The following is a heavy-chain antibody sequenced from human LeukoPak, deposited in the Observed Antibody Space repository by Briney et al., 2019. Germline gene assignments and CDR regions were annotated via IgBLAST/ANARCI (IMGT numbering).Heavy chain of an antibody. V-gene: IGHV4-38-2*02. D-gene: IGHD3-10*01. CDR2: IYHSGST. CDR1: GYSISSGYY. CDR3: ARDQRGLWFGELTGAFDI. Sequence: PSETLSLTCTVSGYSISSGYYWGWIRQPPGKGLEWIGSIYHSGSTYYNPSLKSRVTISVDTSKNQFSLKLSSVTAADTAVYYCARDQRGLWFGELTGAFDIWGQGTMVTVSS. J-gene: IGHJ3*02.